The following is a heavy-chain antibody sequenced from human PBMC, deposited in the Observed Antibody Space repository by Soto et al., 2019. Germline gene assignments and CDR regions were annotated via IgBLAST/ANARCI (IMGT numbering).Heavy chain of an antibody. J-gene: IGHJ6*02. CDR3: ARDQGITTFGMYCMYYYGMDV. D-gene: IGHD3-3*01. Sequence: GASVKVSCKASGYTFTSSGISWVRQAPGQGLEWMGWISSDNGNTNYAQHLQGRVSMTTDTSTSTAYMDLRSLRSDDTAVYYCARDQGITTFGMYCMYYYGMDVWGQGTTVTVSS. CDR2: ISSDNGNT. V-gene: IGHV1-18*01. CDR1: GYTFTSSG.